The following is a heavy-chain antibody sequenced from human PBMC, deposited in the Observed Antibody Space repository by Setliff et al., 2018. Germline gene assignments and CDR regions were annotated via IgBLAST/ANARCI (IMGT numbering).Heavy chain of an antibody. V-gene: IGHV1-69*04. CDR3: ARDISLGKAAVWFGELKGWFDP. J-gene: IGHJ5*02. CDR2: IIPILGIA. CDR1: GGTFSSYT. D-gene: IGHD3-10*01. Sequence: KVSCKASGGTFSSYTISWVRQAPGQGLEWMGRIIPILGIANYAQKFQGRVTITADKSTSTAYMELSSLRSEDTAVYYCARDISLGKAAVWFGELKGWFDPWGQGTLVTVSS.